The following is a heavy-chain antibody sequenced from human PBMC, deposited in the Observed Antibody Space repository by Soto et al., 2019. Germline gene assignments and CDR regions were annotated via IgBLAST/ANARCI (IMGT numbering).Heavy chain of an antibody. Sequence: LRLSCAASEFTFANAWISWVRQAPGKGLEWVGRIKSKADGGTTDYAAPVKGRFTISRDESQNTLYLQMNSLKTEDTAVYYCTTAHPRGPDYWGQGTLVTVSS. CDR3: TTAHPRGPDY. CDR2: IKSKADGGTT. V-gene: IGHV3-15*01. J-gene: IGHJ4*02. D-gene: IGHD5-12*01. CDR1: EFTFANAW.